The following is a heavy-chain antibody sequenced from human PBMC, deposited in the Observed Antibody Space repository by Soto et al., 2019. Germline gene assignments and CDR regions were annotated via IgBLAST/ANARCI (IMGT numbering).Heavy chain of an antibody. CDR3: ARAAVFGIVATFYYGMDV. Sequence: ASVKVSCKASGYTFTSYYMHWVRQAPGQGLEWMGIINPSGGSTSYAQKFQGRVTMTRDTSTSTVYMELSSLRSEDTAVYYCARAAVFGIVATFYYGMDVWGQGTTVTVSS. D-gene: IGHD5-12*01. J-gene: IGHJ6*02. V-gene: IGHV1-46*01. CDR1: GYTFTSYY. CDR2: INPSGGST.